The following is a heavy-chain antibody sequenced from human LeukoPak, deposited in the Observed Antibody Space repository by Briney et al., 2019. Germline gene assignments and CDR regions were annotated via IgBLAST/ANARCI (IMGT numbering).Heavy chain of an antibody. D-gene: IGHD3-22*01. CDR3: ARRRYYDGSGYLE. V-gene: IGHV4-39*01. Sequence: SETLSLXCSVSGDSVSRSDSYWDWIRQPPGKGLEWIGTVYYSGITYYSPSLKSRVTMSVDPSNNQFSLNLRSVTAADTAVYYCARRRYYDGSGYLEWGQGNLLSVSS. CDR2: VYYSGIT. CDR1: GDSVSRSDSY. J-gene: IGHJ1*01.